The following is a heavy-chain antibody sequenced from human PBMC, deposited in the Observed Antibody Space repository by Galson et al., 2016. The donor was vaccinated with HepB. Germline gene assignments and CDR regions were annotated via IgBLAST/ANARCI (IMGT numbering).Heavy chain of an antibody. D-gene: IGHD6-19*01. CDR1: GGSINNDNHC. J-gene: IGHJ5*01. Sequence: SETLSLTCIVSGGSINNDNHCWGWIRQPPGKGLEWIGSIYYSGNTHYNPSLNSRVTISVDTSNNQFPLRLTSVTASDTAIYYCARNNSGWYTFASWGQGTLVTVSS. CDR3: ARNNSGWYTFAS. CDR2: IYYSGNT. V-gene: IGHV4-39*01.